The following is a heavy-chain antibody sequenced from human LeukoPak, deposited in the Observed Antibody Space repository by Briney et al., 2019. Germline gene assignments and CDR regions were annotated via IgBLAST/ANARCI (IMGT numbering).Heavy chain of an antibody. D-gene: IGHD3-9*01. Sequence: ESLKISCKGSGYSFTSYWIGWVRQMPGKGLEWMGIIYPGDSDTRYSPSFQGQVTISADKSISTAYLQWSRLKASDTAMYYCASNDILTGYYIDYWGQGTLVTVSS. J-gene: IGHJ4*02. V-gene: IGHV5-51*01. CDR1: GYSFTSYW. CDR2: IYPGDSDT. CDR3: ASNDILTGYYIDY.